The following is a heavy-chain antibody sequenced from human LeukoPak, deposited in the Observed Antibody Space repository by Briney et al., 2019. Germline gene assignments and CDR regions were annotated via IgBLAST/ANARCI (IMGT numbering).Heavy chain of an antibody. CDR3: AREEGDYGDYKFDP. CDR2: MNPNSGNT. J-gene: IGHJ5*02. CDR1: GYTFTSYD. V-gene: IGHV1-8*01. D-gene: IGHD4-17*01. Sequence: ASVRVSCQASGYTFTSYDINWVRQATGQGLEWMGWMNPNSGNTGYAQKFQGRVTMTRNTSISTAYMEVSSLRSEDTAVYYCAREEGDYGDYKFDPWGQGTLVTVSS.